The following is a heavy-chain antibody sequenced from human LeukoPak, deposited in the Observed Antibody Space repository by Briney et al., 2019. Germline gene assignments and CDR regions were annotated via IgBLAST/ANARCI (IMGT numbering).Heavy chain of an antibody. J-gene: IGHJ6*03. CDR1: GYTFTSYG. CDR2: INPSGGST. D-gene: IGHD6-13*01. Sequence: GASVKVSCKASGYTFTSYGISWVRQAPGQGLEWMGIINPSGGSTSYAQKFQGRVTMTRDMSTSTVYMELSSLRSEDTAVYYCARQEQQQYYYYYMDVWGKGTTVTVSS. V-gene: IGHV1-46*01. CDR3: ARQEQQQYYYYYMDV.